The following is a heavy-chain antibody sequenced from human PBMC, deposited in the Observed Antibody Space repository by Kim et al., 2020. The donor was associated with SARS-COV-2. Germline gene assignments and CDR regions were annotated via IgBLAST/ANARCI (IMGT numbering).Heavy chain of an antibody. V-gene: IGHV1-69*01. CDR3: ARTPGYDSSGYADY. D-gene: IGHD3-22*01. Sequence: YAQKFQGRVTITADESTSTAYMELSSLRSEDTAVYYCARTPGYDSSGYADYWGQGTLVTVSS. J-gene: IGHJ4*02.